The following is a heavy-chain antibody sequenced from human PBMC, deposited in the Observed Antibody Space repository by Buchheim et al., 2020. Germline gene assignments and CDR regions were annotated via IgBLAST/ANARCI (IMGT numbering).Heavy chain of an antibody. J-gene: IGHJ4*02. Sequence: EVQLLESGGGLVQPGGSLRLSCAASGFTFSRFAMSWIRQAPGKGLEGVSTITGGGVTTKYADSAKGRFTISRDNSKTMLYLQMSNLRAEDTALYYCARDPNGSFDYWGQGTL. V-gene: IGHV3-23*01. D-gene: IGHD1-26*01. CDR3: ARDPNGSFDY. CDR2: ITGGGVTT. CDR1: GFTFSRFA.